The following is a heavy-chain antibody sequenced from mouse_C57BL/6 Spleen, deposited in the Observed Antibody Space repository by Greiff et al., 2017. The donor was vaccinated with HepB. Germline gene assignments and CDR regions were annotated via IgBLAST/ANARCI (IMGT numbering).Heavy chain of an antibody. J-gene: IGHJ4*01. CDR2: INPGSGGT. CDR1: GYAFTNYL. D-gene: IGHD1-1*01. V-gene: IGHV1-54*01. CDR3: ARSTEGAMDY. Sequence: QVQLQQSGAELVRPGTSVKVSCKASGYAFTNYLIEWVKQRPGQGLEWIGVINPGSGGTNYNEKFKGKATLTADKSSSTAYMQLNSLTSEDSAVYFCARSTEGAMDYWGQGTSVTVSS.